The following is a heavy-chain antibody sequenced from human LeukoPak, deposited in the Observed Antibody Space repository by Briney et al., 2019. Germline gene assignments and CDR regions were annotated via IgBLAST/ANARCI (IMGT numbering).Heavy chain of an antibody. CDR2: IIPIFGTA. D-gene: IGHD2-15*01. CDR1: GGTFSSYA. J-gene: IGHJ4*02. CDR3: ARSPPRYCSGGSCYPEYYFDY. Sequence: SVKVSCKASGGTFSSYAISWVRQAPGQGLEWMGGIIPIFGTANYAQKFQGRVTITADESTSTAYMELSSLRSEDTAVYYCARSPPRYCSGGSCYPEYYFDYWGQGTLVTASS. V-gene: IGHV1-69*01.